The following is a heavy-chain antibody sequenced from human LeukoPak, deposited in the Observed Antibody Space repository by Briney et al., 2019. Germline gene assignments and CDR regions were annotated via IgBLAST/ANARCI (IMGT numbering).Heavy chain of an antibody. D-gene: IGHD4-17*01. V-gene: IGHV1-18*04. J-gene: IGHJ4*02. CDR3: ARILYGDYLFDY. Sequence: ASVKVSCKASGYTFTSYGISWVRQAPGQGLEWMGWISAYNGNTNYAQKLQGRVTMTTDTSTSTAYMELRNLRSDDTAVYYCARILYGDYLFDYWGQGTLVTVSS. CDR1: GYTFTSYG. CDR2: ISAYNGNT.